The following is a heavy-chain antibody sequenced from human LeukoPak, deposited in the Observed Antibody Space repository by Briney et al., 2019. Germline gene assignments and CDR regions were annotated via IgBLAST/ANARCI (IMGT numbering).Heavy chain of an antibody. CDR3: ARAAEASCSGTSCYRYFHH. CDR2: IASDGRTT. V-gene: IGHV3-30*04. J-gene: IGHJ1*01. Sequence: GGSLRLSCSASGFTFKDYAMHWVRQAPGLGVEWVAVIASDGRTTYYADSVSGRFTISRDNSNNALSLQMNSLSADDTAVYYCARAAEASCSGTSCYRYFHHWGQGTLVIVSS. CDR1: GFTFKDYA. D-gene: IGHD2-2*01.